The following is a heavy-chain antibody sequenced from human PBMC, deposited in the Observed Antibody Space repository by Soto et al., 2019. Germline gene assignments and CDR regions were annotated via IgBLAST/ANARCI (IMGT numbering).Heavy chain of an antibody. CDR2: ITSEGSHK. D-gene: IGHD5-18*01. Sequence: QVQLVESGGGVVQPGRSLRLSCAASGFNFRDYGMQWVRQAPGKGLEWVSIITSEGSHKYYGESVKGRFTVSRDDSKNTVYLQMNSLRVEDTAVYYCAKGGDTDYWGQGTLVTVSS. CDR3: AKGGDTDY. CDR1: GFNFRDYG. J-gene: IGHJ4*02. V-gene: IGHV3-30*18.